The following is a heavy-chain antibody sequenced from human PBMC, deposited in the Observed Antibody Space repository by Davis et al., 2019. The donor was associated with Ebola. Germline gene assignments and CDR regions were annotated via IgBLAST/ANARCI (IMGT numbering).Heavy chain of an antibody. J-gene: IGHJ5*02. CDR2: IYHSGTT. D-gene: IGHD1-26*01. Sequence: PSETLSLTCSVSGGSITTDGYYWTWIRQHPEKGLEWIGYIYHSGTTYYNPSLKSRVTISIDRANNQFFLSLTSMTAADTAVYYCAADSGGRSFDLWGQGTQVTVSS. CDR1: GGSITTDGYY. V-gene: IGHV4-31*03. CDR3: AADSGGRSFDL.